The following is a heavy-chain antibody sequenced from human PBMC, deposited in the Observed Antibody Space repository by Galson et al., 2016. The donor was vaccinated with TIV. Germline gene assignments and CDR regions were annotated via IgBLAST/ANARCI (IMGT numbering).Heavy chain of an antibody. V-gene: IGHV3-30*02. CDR3: LRSLLDY. Sequence: PRLSCAASGFNFSNYGIHWVRQAPGKGPESVAFIRYDGTKKNYVESVKGRFSISRDNSKNMAYLEINGLRPEDTAVYYCLRSLLDYWGQGTLVIVSS. CDR1: GFNFSNYG. CDR2: IRYDGTKK. J-gene: IGHJ4*02.